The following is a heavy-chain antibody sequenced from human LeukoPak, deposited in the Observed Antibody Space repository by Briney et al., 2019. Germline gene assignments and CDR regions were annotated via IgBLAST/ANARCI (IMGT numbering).Heavy chain of an antibody. CDR2: IYSGGST. V-gene: IGHV3-53*01. CDR1: GFTVSSNY. Sequence: GGSLRLSCAASGFTVSSNYMSWVRQAPGKGLEWVSVIYSGGSTYYADSVKGRFTISRDNSKNTLYLQMNSLRAEDTAVYYCAREGRETRNAFDIWGQGTMVTVSS. CDR3: AREGRETRNAFDI. J-gene: IGHJ3*02.